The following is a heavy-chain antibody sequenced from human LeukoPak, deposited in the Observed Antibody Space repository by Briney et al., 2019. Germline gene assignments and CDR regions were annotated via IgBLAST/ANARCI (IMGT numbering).Heavy chain of an antibody. CDR1: GFTFSSYG. V-gene: IGHV3-21*01. CDR2: ISSSTSYI. J-gene: IGHJ4*02. Sequence: KAGGTLRLSCAASGFTFSSYGMSWVRQAPGKGLEWVSSISSSTSYIYYADSVKGRFTISRDNAKNSLYLQMNSLRAEDTAVYYCARDSGWGGYYMPLGPDYWGQGTLVTVSS. D-gene: IGHD3-3*01. CDR3: ARDSGWGGYYMPLGPDY.